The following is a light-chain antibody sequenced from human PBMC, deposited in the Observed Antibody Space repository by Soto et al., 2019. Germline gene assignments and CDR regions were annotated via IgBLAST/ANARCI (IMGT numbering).Light chain of an antibody. Sequence: QSALTQPASVSGSPGQSITISCTGTSGDVGGYTYVSWYQQHPGKAPKLIIYDVSNRPSGVSNRFSGSKSGNTASLTISGLQAEDEADYYCSSYTSSSTLVFGGGTKPTVL. CDR3: SSYTSSSTLV. V-gene: IGLV2-14*03. CDR1: SGDVGGYTY. CDR2: DVS. J-gene: IGLJ2*01.